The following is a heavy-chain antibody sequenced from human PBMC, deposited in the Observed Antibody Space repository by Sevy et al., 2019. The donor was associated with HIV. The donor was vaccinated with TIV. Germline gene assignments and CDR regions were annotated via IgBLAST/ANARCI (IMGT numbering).Heavy chain of an antibody. CDR1: GFTFSSYG. D-gene: IGHD5-18*01. Sequence: GGSLRLSCAASGFTFSSYGMHWVRQAPGKGLEWVAVISYDGSNKYYADSVKGRFTISRDNSKNTLYLQMNSLRAEDTAVYYCAKDQGGGYSYGVMDYWGQRTLVTVSS. J-gene: IGHJ4*02. CDR3: AKDQGGGYSYGVMDY. CDR2: ISYDGSNK. V-gene: IGHV3-30*18.